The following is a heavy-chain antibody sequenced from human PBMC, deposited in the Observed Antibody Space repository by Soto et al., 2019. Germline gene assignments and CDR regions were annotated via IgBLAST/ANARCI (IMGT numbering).Heavy chain of an antibody. V-gene: IGHV4-30-4*01. CDR2: IYYSGST. J-gene: IGHJ4*02. Sequence: TSETLSLTCTVSGGSISRGGYYWRWIRQPPGKGLEWIGYIYYSGSTYYNPSLKSRVTISVDTSKNQFSLKLSSVTAADTAVYYCARYCSSTSCTRNCYYWGQGTRVSVSS. D-gene: IGHD2-2*01. CDR1: GGSISRGGYY. CDR3: ARYCSSTSCTRNCYY.